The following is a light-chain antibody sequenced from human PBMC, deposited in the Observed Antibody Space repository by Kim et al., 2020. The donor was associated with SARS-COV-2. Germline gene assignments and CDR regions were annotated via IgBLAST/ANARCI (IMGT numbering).Light chain of an antibody. CDR3: QQYYSYPPT. CDR2: AAS. J-gene: IGKJ1*01. CDR1: RVLTV. V-gene: IGKV1-8*01. Sequence: SCCSGSQETESPSLVGRVRVLTVILAWHQQKPGKAPKLLIYAASTLQSGVPSRFSGSGSGTDFTLTINCLQSEDFATYYCQQYYSYPPTFGQGTKVDIK.